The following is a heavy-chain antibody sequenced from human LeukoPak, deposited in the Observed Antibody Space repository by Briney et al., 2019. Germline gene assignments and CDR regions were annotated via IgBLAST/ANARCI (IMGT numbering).Heavy chain of an antibody. CDR3: ARDGHYYGSGSYYNHDY. D-gene: IGHD3-10*01. J-gene: IGHJ4*02. CDR1: GYTFTGYY. V-gene: IGHV1-18*04. Sequence: ASVKVSCKASGYTFTGYYMHWVRQAPGQGLEWMGWISAYNGNTNYAQKLQGRVTMTTDTSTSTAYMELRSLRSDDTAVYYCARDGHYYGSGSYYNHDYWGQGTLVTVSS. CDR2: ISAYNGNT.